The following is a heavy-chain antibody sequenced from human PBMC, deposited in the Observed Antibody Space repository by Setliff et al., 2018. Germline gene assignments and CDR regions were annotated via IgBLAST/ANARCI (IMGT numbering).Heavy chain of an antibody. CDR1: GFTFSSYW. CDR2: TSGSGGST. J-gene: IGHJ6*03. CDR3: AKGGEYYDFWSGYPLEPPSYYYYYMDV. D-gene: IGHD3-3*01. Sequence: HPGGSLRLSCAASGFTFSSYWMSWVRQAPGKGLEWVSATSGSGGSTYYADSVKGRFTISRDNSKNTLYLQMNSRGAEDTAVYYCAKGGEYYDFWSGYPLEPPSYYYYYMDVWGKGTTVTVSS. V-gene: IGHV3-23*01.